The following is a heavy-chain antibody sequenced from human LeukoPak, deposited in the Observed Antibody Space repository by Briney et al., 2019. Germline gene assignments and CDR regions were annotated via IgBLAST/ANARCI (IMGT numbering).Heavy chain of an antibody. Sequence: AASVKVSCKASGYTFTSYGISWVRQAPGQGLEWMGWISAYNGNTNYAQKLQGRVTMTTDTSTSTANMELRSLRSDDTAVYYCARDRTIGYCSGGSCYFDYWGQGTLVTVSS. CDR2: ISAYNGNT. V-gene: IGHV1-18*01. CDR1: GYTFTSYG. D-gene: IGHD2-15*01. J-gene: IGHJ4*02. CDR3: ARDRTIGYCSGGSCYFDY.